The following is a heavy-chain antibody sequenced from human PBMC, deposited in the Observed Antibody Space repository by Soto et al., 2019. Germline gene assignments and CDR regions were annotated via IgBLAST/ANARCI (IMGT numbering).Heavy chain of an antibody. D-gene: IGHD2-15*01. CDR1: GGTFSSYA. Sequence: QVQLVQSGAEVKKPGSSVKVSCKASGGTFSSYAISWVRQAPGQGLEWMGGIIPIFGTANYAQKFQGRVTITADESTSTAYMELSSLRSEDTAVYYCARGWISGYCSGGSCYSRFDYWGKGTLVTVSS. CDR2: IIPIFGTA. J-gene: IGHJ4*02. CDR3: ARGWISGYCSGGSCYSRFDY. V-gene: IGHV1-69*01.